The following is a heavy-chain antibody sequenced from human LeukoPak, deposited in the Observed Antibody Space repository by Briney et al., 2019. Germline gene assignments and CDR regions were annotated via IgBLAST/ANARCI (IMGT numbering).Heavy chain of an antibody. J-gene: IGHJ4*02. V-gene: IGHV3-74*01. CDR3: AGGGATSFDY. CDR2: IKYDESIT. CDR1: GFTFSSYW. Sequence: PGGSLRLSCAASGFTFSSYWMHWVRQAPGEGLVWVSRIKYDESITNYADSVKGRFTISRDNAKNSLSLQMNSLRAEDTAVYYCAGGGATSFDYWGQGILVTVSS. D-gene: IGHD5-12*01.